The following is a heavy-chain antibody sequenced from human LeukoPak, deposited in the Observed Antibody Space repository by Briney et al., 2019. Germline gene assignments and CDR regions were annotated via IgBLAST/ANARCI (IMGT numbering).Heavy chain of an antibody. D-gene: IGHD6-19*01. V-gene: IGHV4-59*08. J-gene: IGHJ4*02. CDR3: ARLTSGWYLDY. Sequence: SETLSLTCTVSGGSISSYSWNWIRQPPGRGLEWIGYIYDSGTTNYSPSLKSRVTISVDTSKNQISLKLSSVTAADTAVYYCARLTSGWYLDYWGQGTLVTVSS. CDR1: GGSISSYS. CDR2: IYDSGTT.